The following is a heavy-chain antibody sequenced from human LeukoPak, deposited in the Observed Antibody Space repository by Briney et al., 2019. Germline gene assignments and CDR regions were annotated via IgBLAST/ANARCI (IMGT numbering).Heavy chain of an antibody. CDR3: AREQWSRLD. CDR2: IREDAIEK. D-gene: IGHD2-8*01. J-gene: IGHJ4*02. CDR1: GFTFCSYG. Sequence: PGGSLRLSRAASGFTFCSYGMVWVRQAPGRGLEWVANIREDAIEKNYLDSVKGRFTISRDNAWTSLYLQMNSLRPEDTAVYYCAREQWSRLDWGQGTLVTVSS. V-gene: IGHV3-7*01.